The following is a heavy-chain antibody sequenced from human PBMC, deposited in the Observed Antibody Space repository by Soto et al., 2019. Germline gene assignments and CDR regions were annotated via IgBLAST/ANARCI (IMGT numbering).Heavy chain of an antibody. CDR3: ARGQLLHYQYGLDV. V-gene: IGHV4-59*07. CDR2: IYYGGST. J-gene: IGHJ6*02. Sequence: QVLLQESGPALVRPSDSLSLMCSVSGVPITTFYWSWIRQAPGKGLEYIGYIYYGGSTHYNPALKSLVTISVDTANNEFSLKLRSVTAADTAAYYCARGQLLHYQYGLDVWGQGTTVIV. D-gene: IGHD3-10*01. CDR1: GVPITTFY.